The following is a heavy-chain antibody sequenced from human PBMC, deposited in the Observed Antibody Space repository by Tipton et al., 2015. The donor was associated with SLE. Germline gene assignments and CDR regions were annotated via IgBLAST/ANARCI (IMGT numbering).Heavy chain of an antibody. CDR2: IYYSGST. D-gene: IGHD1-20*01. CDR3: ARVRITGTYYYYYGMDV. Sequence: TLSLTCTVSGGSISSHYWSWIRQPPGKGLEWIGYIYYSGSTNYNPSLKSRVTISVDTSKNQFSLKLSSVTAADTAVYYCARVRITGTYYYYYGMDVWGQGTTVTVPS. J-gene: IGHJ6*02. CDR1: GGSISSHY. V-gene: IGHV4-59*11.